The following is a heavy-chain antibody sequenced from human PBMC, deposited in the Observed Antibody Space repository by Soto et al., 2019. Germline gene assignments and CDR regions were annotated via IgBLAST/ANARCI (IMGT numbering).Heavy chain of an antibody. Sequence: PGESLKISCKGSGYSFTSYWIGWVRQMPGKGLEWMGIIYPGDSDTRYSPSFQGQVTISADKSISTAYLQWSSLKASDTAMYYCARTTYNYDSSGPDALDIWGQGTLVTVSS. V-gene: IGHV5-51*01. CDR3: ARTTYNYDSSGPDALDI. CDR2: IYPGDSDT. D-gene: IGHD3-22*01. J-gene: IGHJ3*02. CDR1: GYSFTSYW.